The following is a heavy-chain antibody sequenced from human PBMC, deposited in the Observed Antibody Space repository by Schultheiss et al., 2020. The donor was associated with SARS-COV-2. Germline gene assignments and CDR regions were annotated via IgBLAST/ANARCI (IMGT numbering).Heavy chain of an antibody. D-gene: IGHD3-16*01. CDR2: IYYSGST. Sequence: SETLSLTCTVSGGSISSGGYYWGWIRQPPGKGLEWIGYIYYSGSTNYNPSLKSRVTISLDTSKNQFSLKLSSVTAADTAVYYCARELGWVDPWGQGTLVTVSS. J-gene: IGHJ5*02. V-gene: IGHV4-61*08. CDR3: ARELGWVDP. CDR1: GGSISSGGYY.